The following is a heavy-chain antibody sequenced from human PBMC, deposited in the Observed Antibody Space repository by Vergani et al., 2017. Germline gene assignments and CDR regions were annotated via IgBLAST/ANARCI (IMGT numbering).Heavy chain of an antibody. V-gene: IGHV3-23*01. Sequence: EVQLLQSEGAVVQPGGSLRLSCVASGVTFSSHVMGWVRQGHGQGMEWVSSIKNTGDSTHYADSLKGRFTISRDNSKNSLYLQMNSLRVEDTAVYYCGGGSDNYNWGQGTLVTVSS. CDR1: GVTFSSHV. J-gene: IGHJ4*02. CDR2: IKNTGDST. CDR3: GGGSDNYN. D-gene: IGHD5-24*01.